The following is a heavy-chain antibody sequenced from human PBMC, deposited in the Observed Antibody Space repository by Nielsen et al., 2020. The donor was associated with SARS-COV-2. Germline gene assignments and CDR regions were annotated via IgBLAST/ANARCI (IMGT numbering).Heavy chain of an antibody. CDR1: GFTFSSYD. V-gene: IGHV3-13*04. D-gene: IGHD6-6*01. CDR3: ARTLSLKKGSPDYYYYGMDV. Sequence: GESLKISCAASGFTFSSYDMHWVRQATGKGLEWVSAIGTAGDTYYPGSVKGRFTISRENAKNSLYLQMNSLRAGDTAVYYCARTLSLKKGSPDYYYYGMDVWGQGTTVTVSS. CDR2: IGTAGDT. J-gene: IGHJ6*02.